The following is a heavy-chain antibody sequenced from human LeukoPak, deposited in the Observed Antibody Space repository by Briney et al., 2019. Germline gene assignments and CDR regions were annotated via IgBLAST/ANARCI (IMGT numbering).Heavy chain of an antibody. D-gene: IGHD2-2*01. Sequence: NPSETLSLTCTVSGGSISNYYWSWIRQPPGKGLEWLALIYWNDDKRYSPSLKSRLTITKDTSKNQVVLTMTNMDPVDTATYYCAHSHSSSREDIVVVPAAIRDNWFDPWGQGTLVTVSS. CDR1: GGSISNYYW. CDR3: AHSHSSSREDIVVVPAAIRDNWFDP. V-gene: IGHV2-5*01. J-gene: IGHJ5*02. CDR2: IYWNDDK.